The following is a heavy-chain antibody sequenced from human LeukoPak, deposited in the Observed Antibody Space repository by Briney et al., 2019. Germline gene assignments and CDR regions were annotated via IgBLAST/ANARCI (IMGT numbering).Heavy chain of an antibody. CDR1: GFTFSSYE. V-gene: IGHV3-23*01. J-gene: IGHJ3*02. Sequence: GGSLRLSCAASGFTFSSYEMNWVRQAPGKGLEWVSAISGSGGSTYYADSVKGRFTISRNNSKNTLYLQMNSLRAEDTAVYYCAKDGRHDAFDIWGQGTMVTVSS. CDR3: AKDGRHDAFDI. D-gene: IGHD3/OR15-3a*01. CDR2: ISGSGGST.